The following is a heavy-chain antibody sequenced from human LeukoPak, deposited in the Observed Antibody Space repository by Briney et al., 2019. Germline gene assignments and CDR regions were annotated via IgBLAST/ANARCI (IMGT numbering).Heavy chain of an antibody. J-gene: IGHJ5*02. Sequence: SETLSLTCTVSGDSITGYYWGWIRQPPGKGLEWIGSIYYSGSTNYNPSLKSRVTISVDTSKNQFSLKLSSVTAADTAVYYCARDSSGWYRWFDPWGQGTLVTVSS. CDR2: IYYSGST. V-gene: IGHV4-59*01. D-gene: IGHD6-19*01. CDR3: ARDSSGWYRWFDP. CDR1: GDSITGYY.